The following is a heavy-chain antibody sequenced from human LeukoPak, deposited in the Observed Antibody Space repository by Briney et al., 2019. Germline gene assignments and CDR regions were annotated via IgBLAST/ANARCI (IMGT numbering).Heavy chain of an antibody. CDR2: IIPIFGTA. CDR1: GGTFSSYA. Sequence: SVKVSCKASGGTFSSYAISWVRQAPGQGLAWMGGIIPIFGTANYAQKFKGRVTITTDASTSTAYLELSSLRSEDTAVYYCAREGSSTVTTSSESGWFDPWGQGTLVTVSS. V-gene: IGHV1-69*05. J-gene: IGHJ5*02. D-gene: IGHD4-11*01. CDR3: AREGSSTVTTSSESGWFDP.